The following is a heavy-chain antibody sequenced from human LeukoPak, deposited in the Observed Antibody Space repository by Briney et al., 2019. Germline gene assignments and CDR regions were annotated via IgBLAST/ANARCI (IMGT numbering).Heavy chain of an antibody. CDR2: ISSSGRYI. CDR3: ARDGTITLFDY. Sequence: PGGSLRLSCAASGFTFSSYGMNWVRQAPGKGLEWVSSISSSGRYIYYADSVKGRFTISRDNAKNSLYLQMNSLRAEDTAMYYCARDGTITLFDYWGQGTLVTVSS. D-gene: IGHD4-11*01. CDR1: GFTFSSYG. V-gene: IGHV3-21*01. J-gene: IGHJ4*02.